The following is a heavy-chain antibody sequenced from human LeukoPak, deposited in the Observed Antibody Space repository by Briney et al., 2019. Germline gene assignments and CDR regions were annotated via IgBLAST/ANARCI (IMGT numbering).Heavy chain of an antibody. CDR1: GFTFSSYA. V-gene: IGHV3-23*01. J-gene: IGHJ6*02. D-gene: IGHD3-10*01. CDR3: ASSVSYVAHYYVMDV. Sequence: AGGSLRLSCAASGFTFSSYAMNWVRQAPGKGLEWVSSISGSGDSTYYADSVKGRFTISRDNSKNTLYLQMNSLRAEDTAIYYCASSVSYVAHYYVMDVWGQGTTVTVSS. CDR2: ISGSGDST.